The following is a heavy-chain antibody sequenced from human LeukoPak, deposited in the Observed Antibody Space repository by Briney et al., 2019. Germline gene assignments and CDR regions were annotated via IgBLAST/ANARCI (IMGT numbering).Heavy chain of an antibody. CDR3: ARDYGGNSGNWFDP. CDR2: ISSSSSYI. Sequence: PGGSLRLSCAASGFTFKSYSMNWVRQAPGKGLEWVSSISSSSSYIYYADSVKGRFTISRDNAKNSLYLQMNSLRAEDTAVYYCARDYGGNSGNWFDPWGQGTLVTVSS. V-gene: IGHV3-21*01. D-gene: IGHD4-23*01. J-gene: IGHJ5*02. CDR1: GFTFKSYS.